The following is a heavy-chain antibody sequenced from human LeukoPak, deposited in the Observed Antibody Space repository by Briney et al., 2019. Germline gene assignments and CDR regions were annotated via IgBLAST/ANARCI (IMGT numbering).Heavy chain of an antibody. V-gene: IGHV3-30*04. Sequence: PGGSLRLSCAASGFTFSSYAMHWVRQAPGKGLEWVAVISYDGSNKYYADSVKDRFTISRDNSKNTLYLQMNSLRAEDTAVYYCARSSGWFGILDYWGQGTLVTVSS. CDR3: ARSSGWFGILDY. CDR1: GFTFSSYA. D-gene: IGHD6-19*01. J-gene: IGHJ4*02. CDR2: ISYDGSNK.